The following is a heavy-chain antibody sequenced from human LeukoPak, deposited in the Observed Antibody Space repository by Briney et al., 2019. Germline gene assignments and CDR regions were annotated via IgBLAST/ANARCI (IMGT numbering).Heavy chain of an antibody. V-gene: IGHV2-5*01. J-gene: IGHJ1*01. D-gene: IGHD3-16*01. CDR3: VHDIPGGEGFQH. CDR2: IYWNDDK. Sequence: SGPTLVKPTQTLTLTCTFSGFSLSTSGLGVGWIRQPPGKALEWLALIYWNDDKRYSLSLKSRLTITKDTSKNQVVLTMTNMDPVDTATYYCVHDIPGGEGFQHWGQGTLVTVSS. CDR1: GFSLSTSGLG.